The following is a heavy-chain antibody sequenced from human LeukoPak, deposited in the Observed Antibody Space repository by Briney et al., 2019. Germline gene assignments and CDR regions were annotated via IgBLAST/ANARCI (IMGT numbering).Heavy chain of an antibody. Sequence: SETLSLTCTVSGGSIRSYYWSWIRQPPGKGLEWIGYVYYTGSTNYNPSLKSRVTISLDTSKNQFSLKLSSVTAADTAVYYCARGVVVITTLIDYWGQGTLVTVSS. CDR1: GGSIRSYY. V-gene: IGHV4-59*08. D-gene: IGHD3-22*01. CDR2: VYYTGST. CDR3: ARGVVVITTLIDY. J-gene: IGHJ4*02.